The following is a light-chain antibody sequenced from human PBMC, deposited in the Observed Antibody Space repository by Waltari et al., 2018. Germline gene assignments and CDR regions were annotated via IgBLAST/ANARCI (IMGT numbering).Light chain of an antibody. CDR2: DAS. CDR3: QQRSSWPWT. Sequence: EIVLTQSPATLSLSPGERATLSCRASQSVTSFLAWYQQKPGQAPRLLIYDASHRATGVPARFSGSGSGTEFTLTISGLEPEDFAVYYCQQRSSWPWTFGQGAKVEVK. J-gene: IGKJ1*01. V-gene: IGKV3-11*01. CDR1: QSVTSF.